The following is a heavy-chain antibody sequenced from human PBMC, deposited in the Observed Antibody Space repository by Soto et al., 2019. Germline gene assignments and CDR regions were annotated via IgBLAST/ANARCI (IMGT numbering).Heavy chain of an antibody. CDR3: ARKYCSGGSCYSSWFDP. CDR1: GGSISSYY. Sequence: PSETLSLTCTVSGGSISSYYWSWIRQPPGKGLEWIGYIYYSGSTNYNPSLKSRVTISVDTSKNQFSLKLSSVTAADTAVYYCARKYCSGGSCYSSWFDPWGQGTLVTVS. J-gene: IGHJ5*02. D-gene: IGHD2-15*01. CDR2: IYYSGST. V-gene: IGHV4-59*01.